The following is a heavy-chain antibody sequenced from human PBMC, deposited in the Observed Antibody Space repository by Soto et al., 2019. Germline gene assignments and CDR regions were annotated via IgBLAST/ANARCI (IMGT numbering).Heavy chain of an antibody. J-gene: IGHJ4*02. Sequence: EVQLVESGGVLAQPGGSLRLSCEASGFTFNTFGMNWVRQAPGKGLEWISYISVTSTTIHYADSVKGRFAISRDNAKNSLYLEMDSLRVEDTAVYYCARDGAMTGVFDYWGPGTVVTVSS. CDR2: ISVTSTTI. V-gene: IGHV3-48*01. CDR3: ARDGAMTGVFDY. D-gene: IGHD3-9*01. CDR1: GFTFNTFG.